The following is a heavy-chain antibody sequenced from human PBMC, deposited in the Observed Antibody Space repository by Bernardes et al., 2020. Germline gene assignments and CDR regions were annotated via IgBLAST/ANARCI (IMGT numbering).Heavy chain of an antibody. CDR2: ISGSGGST. CDR1: GFTFSSYA. CDR3: AKGLSYWNGGYDY. Sequence: SLRLSCAASGFTFSSYAMSWVRQAPGKGLEWVSAISGSGGSTYYADSVKGRFTISRDNSKNTLYLQMNSLRAEDTAVYYCAKGLSYWNGGYDYWGQGTLVTVSS. D-gene: IGHD1-1*01. J-gene: IGHJ4*02. V-gene: IGHV3-23*01.